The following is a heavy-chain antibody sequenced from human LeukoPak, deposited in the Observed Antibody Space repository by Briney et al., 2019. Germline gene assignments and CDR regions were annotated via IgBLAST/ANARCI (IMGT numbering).Heavy chain of an antibody. J-gene: IGHJ5*02. CDR2: IYTSGST. CDR1: GGSISIYY. Sequence: PSETLSLTCTVSGGSISIYYWSWIRQPAGKGLEWIGRIYTSGSTNYNPSLKSRVTMSVDTSKNQFSLKLSSVTAADTAVYYCARDPPLSSGWFLIGWFDPWGQGTLVTVSS. CDR3: ARDPPLSSGWFLIGWFDP. D-gene: IGHD6-19*01. V-gene: IGHV4-4*07.